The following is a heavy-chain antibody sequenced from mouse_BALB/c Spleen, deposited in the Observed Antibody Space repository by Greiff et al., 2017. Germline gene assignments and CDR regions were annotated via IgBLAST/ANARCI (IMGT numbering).Heavy chain of an antibody. CDR3: ARGDGNYWYFDV. D-gene: IGHD2-1*01. Sequence: EVKLMESGGGLVKPGGSLKLSCAASGFTFSDYYMYWVRQTPEKRLEWVATISDGCSYTYYPDSVKGRFTISRDNAKNNLYLQMSSLKSEDTAMYYCARGDGNYWYFDVWGAGTTVTVSS. J-gene: IGHJ1*01. CDR1: GFTFSDYY. CDR2: ISDGCSYT. V-gene: IGHV5-4*02.